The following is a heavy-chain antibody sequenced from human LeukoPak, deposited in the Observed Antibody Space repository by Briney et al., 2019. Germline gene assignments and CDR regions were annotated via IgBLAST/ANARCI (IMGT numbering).Heavy chain of an antibody. CDR1: GGSISSSSYY. V-gene: IGHV4-39*07. J-gene: IGHJ6*03. Sequence: SDTLSLTCTVSGGSISSSSYYWGWIRQPPGKGLEWIGSIYYSGSTYYNPSLKSRVTISVDTSKNQFSLKLSSVTAADTAVYYCARVRYYMDVWGKGTTVTVSS. CDR3: ARVRYYMDV. CDR2: IYYSGST.